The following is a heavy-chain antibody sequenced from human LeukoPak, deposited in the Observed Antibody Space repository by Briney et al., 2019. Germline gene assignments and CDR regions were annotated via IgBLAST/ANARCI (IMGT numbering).Heavy chain of an antibody. CDR1: GFTFSSYS. CDR2: IDFTSRYI. J-gene: IGHJ6*02. CDR3: ARAEQQLVRSDYYGMDV. Sequence: GGSLRLSCAASGFTFSSYSMNWVRQAPGKGLEWVSSIDFTSRYIYNADSVKGRFTTSRDNAKNSLDLQMNSLRAEDTAVYYCARAEQQLVRSDYYGMDVWGQGTTVTVSS. D-gene: IGHD6-13*01. V-gene: IGHV3-21*01.